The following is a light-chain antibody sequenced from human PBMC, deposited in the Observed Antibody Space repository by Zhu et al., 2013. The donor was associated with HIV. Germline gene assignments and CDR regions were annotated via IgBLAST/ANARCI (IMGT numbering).Light chain of an antibody. Sequence: DIQMTQSPSSLSASVGDRVTITCRASQGIRNYLAWYQQKPGKVPKLLIYAASTLQSGVPSRFSGSGSGTDFTLIISSLQPEDVATYYCQKYNSAPWTFGQGTKVEIK. V-gene: IGKV1-27*01. CDR3: QKYNSAPWT. J-gene: IGKJ1*01. CDR2: AAS. CDR1: QGIRNY.